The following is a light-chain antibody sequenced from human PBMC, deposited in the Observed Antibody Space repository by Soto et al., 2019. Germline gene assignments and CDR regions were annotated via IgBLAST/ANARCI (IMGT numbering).Light chain of an antibody. CDR3: SSYAGSNNVYA. Sequence: QSVLTQPPSASGSPGQSVTISCTGTSSDVGGYNYVSWYQQHPGKAPKLMIYEVSKRPSGVPDRFSGSKSGNTASLTVSGLQAEDEADYYCSSYAGSNNVYAFGTGTKLTVL. V-gene: IGLV2-8*01. CDR1: SSDVGGYNY. J-gene: IGLJ1*01. CDR2: EVS.